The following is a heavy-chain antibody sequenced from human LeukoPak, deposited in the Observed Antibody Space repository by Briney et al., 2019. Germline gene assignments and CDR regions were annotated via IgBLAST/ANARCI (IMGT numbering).Heavy chain of an antibody. Sequence: ASVKVSCKASGYTFTGYYVHWVRQAPGQGLEWMGWINPNSGGTNYAQKFQGRVTMTRDTSISTAYMELSRLRSDDTAVYYCARTTEDCSSTSCYQYWFDPWGQGTLVTVSS. J-gene: IGHJ5*02. D-gene: IGHD2-2*01. CDR2: INPNSGGT. CDR3: ARTTEDCSSTSCYQYWFDP. V-gene: IGHV1-2*02. CDR1: GYTFTGYY.